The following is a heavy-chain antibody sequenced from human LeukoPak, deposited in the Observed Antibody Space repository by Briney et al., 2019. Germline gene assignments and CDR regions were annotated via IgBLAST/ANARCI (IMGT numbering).Heavy chain of an antibody. J-gene: IGHJ5*02. V-gene: IGHV1-2*02. CDR1: GGTFSSYS. D-gene: IGHD3-22*01. Sequence: ASVKVSCKASGGTFSSYSISWVRQAPGQGLEWMGWINPNSGGTKHAQKFQGRVTMTRDTSISTAYMELSRLRSDDTAVYYCARDLYYDSGGYGWFDPWGQGTLVTVSS. CDR3: ARDLYYDSGGYGWFDP. CDR2: INPNSGGT.